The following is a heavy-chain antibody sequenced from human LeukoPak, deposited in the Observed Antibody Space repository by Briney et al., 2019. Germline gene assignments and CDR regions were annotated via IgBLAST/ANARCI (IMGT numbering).Heavy chain of an antibody. CDR1: GYTFTSYG. J-gene: IGHJ3*02. V-gene: IGHV1-18*01. CDR2: ISAYTGNT. D-gene: IGHD3-22*01. Sequence: ASMKVSCKASGYTFTSYGISWVRQAPGQGLEWMGWISAYTGNTNYAQILRGRVTMTTDTSTSTAYMELRRLRSDDTAVYYCARGRYYYGRSGSEADAFDIWGQGTMVTVSS. CDR3: ARGRYYYGRSGSEADAFDI.